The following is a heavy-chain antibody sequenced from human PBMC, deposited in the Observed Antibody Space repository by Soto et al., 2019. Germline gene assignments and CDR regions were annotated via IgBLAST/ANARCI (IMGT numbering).Heavy chain of an antibody. D-gene: IGHD4-17*01. Sequence: ASVKVSCKASGYTFTSYGISWVRQAPGQGLEWMGWISAYNGNTNYAQKLQGRVTMTTDTSTSTAYMELRSLRSDDTAVYYCAILDGDYYYYYGMDVWGQGTTVTVSS. J-gene: IGHJ6*02. CDR2: ISAYNGNT. CDR3: AILDGDYYYYYGMDV. V-gene: IGHV1-18*01. CDR1: GYTFTSYG.